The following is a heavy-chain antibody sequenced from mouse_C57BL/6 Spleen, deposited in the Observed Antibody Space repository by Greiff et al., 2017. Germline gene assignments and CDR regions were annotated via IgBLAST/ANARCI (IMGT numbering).Heavy chain of an antibody. D-gene: IGHD3-2*02. CDR2: IDPSDSDT. CDR3: ARSYSSGYVGY. V-gene: IGHV1-52*01. Sequence: QVQLQQSGAELVRPGSSVKLSCKASGYTFTSYWMHWVKQRPIQGLEWIGNIDPSDSDTNYNQKFKDKATVTVDKSASTAYMQLSSLTSADSAGYYWARSYSSGYVGYGGQGTTLTVSS. J-gene: IGHJ2*01. CDR1: GYTFTSYW.